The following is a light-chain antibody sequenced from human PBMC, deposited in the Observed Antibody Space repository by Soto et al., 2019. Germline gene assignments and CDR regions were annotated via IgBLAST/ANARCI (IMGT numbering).Light chain of an antibody. J-gene: IGKJ5*01. V-gene: IGKV3-20*01. CDR1: EGVSSSY. CDR2: GAS. CDR3: QHFGGTTFT. Sequence: ETVMTQSPATLSVSPGERVTLSCRASEGVSSSYIAWYQQRPGQTPSLLIYGASTRATGIPDRFSGSGSGTHFTLTISRLEPGDFAVYYCQHFGGTTFTFGQGTRLEIK.